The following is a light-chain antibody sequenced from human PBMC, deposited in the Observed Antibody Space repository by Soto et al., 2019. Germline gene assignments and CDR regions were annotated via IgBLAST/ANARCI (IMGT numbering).Light chain of an antibody. J-gene: IGKJ1*01. CDR2: DAS. CDR3: QQYNSFLWT. CDR1: HSIGSW. V-gene: IGKV1-5*01. Sequence: DIQMTQSPSTLSASVGDRVTITCRASHSIGSWLAWYQQKPGKAPKSLIYDASILESGVPSRFSCSGSGTESTLTISSLQLADFATYYCQQYNSFLWTFGQRTKEEI.